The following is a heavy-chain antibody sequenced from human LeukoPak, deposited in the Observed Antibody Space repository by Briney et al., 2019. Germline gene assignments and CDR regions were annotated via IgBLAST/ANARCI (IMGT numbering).Heavy chain of an antibody. CDR2: IIPIFGTA. Sequence: ASVKVSCKASGGTFSSYAISWVRRAPGQGLEWMGGIIPIFGTANYAQKFQGRVTITADESTSTAYMGLSSLRSDDTAVYYCASGDSSSSLANWFDPWGQGTLVTVSS. D-gene: IGHD6-13*01. V-gene: IGHV1-69*13. J-gene: IGHJ5*02. CDR3: ASGDSSSSLANWFDP. CDR1: GGTFSSYA.